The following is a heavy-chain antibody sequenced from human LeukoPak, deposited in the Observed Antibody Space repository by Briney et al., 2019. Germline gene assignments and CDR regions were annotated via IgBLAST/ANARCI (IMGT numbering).Heavy chain of an antibody. CDR3: ANEIRPNDY. D-gene: IGHD3-16*01. J-gene: IGHJ4*02. CDR2: IDISGGAT. V-gene: IGHV3-23*05. CDR1: GFPISSHA. Sequence: PGGSLRLSCVASGFPISSHAMCWVRQAPGKGLEWVSSIDISGGATWYADSVRGRFTISRDNSKNTLYLQMTSLRVEDTALYYCANEIRPNDYWGQGTLVSVSS.